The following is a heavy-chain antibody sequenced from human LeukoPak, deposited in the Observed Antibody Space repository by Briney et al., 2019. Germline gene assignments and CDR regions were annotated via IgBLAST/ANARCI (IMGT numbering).Heavy chain of an antibody. D-gene: IGHD3-3*01. V-gene: IGHV4-59*01. J-gene: IGHJ3*02. CDR3: ARAPQYYDFWSGYPPDAFDI. CDR2: IYYSGST. Sequence: PSETLSLTCTVSGGSISSYYWSWIRQPPGKGLEWIGYIYYSGSTNYNPSLKSRVTISVDTSKNQFSLKLSSVTAADTAVYYCARAPQYYDFWSGYPPDAFDIWGQGTMVTVSS. CDR1: GGSISSYY.